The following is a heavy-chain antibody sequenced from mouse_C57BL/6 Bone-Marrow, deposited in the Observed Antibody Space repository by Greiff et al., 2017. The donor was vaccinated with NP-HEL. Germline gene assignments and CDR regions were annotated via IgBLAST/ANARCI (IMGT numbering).Heavy chain of an antibody. CDR2: ISYDGSN. J-gene: IGHJ3*01. Sequence: ESGPGLVKPSQSLSLTCSVTGYSITSGYYWNWIRQFPGNKLEWMGYISYDGSNNYNPSLKNRISITRDKSKNQFFLKLSSVTTEDTATYYGAREYYGSPLFAYWGQGTLVTVSA. CDR1: GYSITSGYY. V-gene: IGHV3-6*01. CDR3: AREYYGSPLFAY. D-gene: IGHD1-1*01.